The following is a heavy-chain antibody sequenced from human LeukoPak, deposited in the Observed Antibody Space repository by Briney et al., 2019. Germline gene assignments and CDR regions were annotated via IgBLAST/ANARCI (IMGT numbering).Heavy chain of an antibody. D-gene: IGHD3-9*01. CDR2: ISSSSSYI. CDR3: ARDHYDILTGLFDP. CDR1: GFTFSSYS. J-gene: IGHJ5*02. V-gene: IGHV3-21*01. Sequence: GGSLRLSCAASGFTFSSYSMNWVRQAPGKGLEWVSSISSSSSYIYYADSVKGRFTISRDNAKNSLYLQMNSLRAEDTAVYYCARDHYDILTGLFDPWGQGTLVTVSP.